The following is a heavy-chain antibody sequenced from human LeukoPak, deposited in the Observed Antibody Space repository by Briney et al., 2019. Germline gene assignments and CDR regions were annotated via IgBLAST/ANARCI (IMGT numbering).Heavy chain of an antibody. CDR1: GFTFSSYW. J-gene: IGHJ6*02. CDR2: IKQDGSEK. V-gene: IGHV3-7*01. CDR3: GRAMDV. Sequence: GGSLRLSCAASGFTFSSYWMHWVRQAPGKGLEWLANIKQDGSEKYYVGSEQGRFTISRDNAKNSLYLQMDSLRADDTAVYYCGRAMDVWGQGTTVTVSS.